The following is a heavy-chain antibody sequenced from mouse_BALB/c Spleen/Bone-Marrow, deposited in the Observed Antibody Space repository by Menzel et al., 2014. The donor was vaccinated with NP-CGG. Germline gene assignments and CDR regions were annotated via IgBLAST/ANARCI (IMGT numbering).Heavy chain of an antibody. Sequence: VQLQQSGAELARPGASVKMSCQASGYTFTRYTMHWEKKRPGQGLEWIGYIIPNSGYSNYNQKFKDKATLTADKSSSTAYMQLSSLTSEDSAVYYCARDYWGQGTTLTVSS. CDR2: IIPNSGYS. CDR1: GYTFTRYT. V-gene: IGHV1-4*01. CDR3: ARDY. J-gene: IGHJ2*01.